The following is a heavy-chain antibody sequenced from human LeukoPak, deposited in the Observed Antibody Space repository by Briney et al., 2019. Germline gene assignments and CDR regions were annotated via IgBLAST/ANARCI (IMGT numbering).Heavy chain of an antibody. CDR2: INPDASTK. CDR1: EFTFTTSW. D-gene: IGHD2-2*01. CDR3: ARDRAFSTFDY. J-gene: IGHJ4*02. V-gene: IGHV3-7*01. Sequence: GGSLRLSCAASEFTFTTSWMTWVRQAPGKGLEWLGNINPDASTKNYAASVRGRFTFSRDNAKNSLYLYMSSLRAEDTAIYYCARDRAFSTFDYWGRGTLVTVSS.